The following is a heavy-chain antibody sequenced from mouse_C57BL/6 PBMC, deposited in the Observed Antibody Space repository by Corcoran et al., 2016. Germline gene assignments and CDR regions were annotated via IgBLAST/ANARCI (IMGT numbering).Heavy chain of an antibody. CDR2: IYPGSGST. D-gene: IGHD2-4*01. CDR1: GYTFTSYW. V-gene: IGHV1-55*01. CDR3: AREYDYDWYFDV. J-gene: IGHJ1*03. Sequence: QVQLKQSGAELVRPGASVKLSCKASGYTFTSYWITWVKQRHGQGLEWIGDIYPGSGSTNYNEKFKSKATLTVDTSSSTAYMQLSSLTSEDSAVYYCAREYDYDWYFDVWGTGTTVTVSS.